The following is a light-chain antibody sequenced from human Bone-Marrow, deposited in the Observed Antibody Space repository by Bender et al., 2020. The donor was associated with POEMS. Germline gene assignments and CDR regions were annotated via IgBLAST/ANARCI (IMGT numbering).Light chain of an antibody. V-gene: IGLV2-8*01. CDR1: SNDVGDYNY. Sequence: QSALTQPPSASGSPGQSVTISCTGTSNDVGDYNYVSWYQQHPGKVPKVIIYEVSRRPSGVPDRLSCSKSGNTASLTVSGLQAEDEADYYCSSYGGSGNFVVFGGGTKLTVL. J-gene: IGLJ3*02. CDR3: SSYGGSGNFVV. CDR2: EVS.